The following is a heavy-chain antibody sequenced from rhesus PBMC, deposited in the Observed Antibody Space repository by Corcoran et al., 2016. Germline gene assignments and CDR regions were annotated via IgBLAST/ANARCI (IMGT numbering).Heavy chain of an antibody. CDR1: GGSISSSNW. Sequence: QVQLQESGPGLVKPSETLSLTCAVSGGSISSSNWWSWIRQHPGKGLEWIGDISGSIGCTYYNPSRKSRVTISTDTSKNQFSLKLSSGTAADTAVYYCARGKYTYFDYWGQGVLVTVSS. V-gene: IGHV4-65*01. D-gene: IGHD1-44*01. CDR3: ARGKYTYFDY. CDR2: ISGSIGCT. J-gene: IGHJ4*01.